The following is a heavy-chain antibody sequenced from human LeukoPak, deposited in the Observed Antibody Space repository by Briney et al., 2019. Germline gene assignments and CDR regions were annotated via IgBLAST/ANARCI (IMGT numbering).Heavy chain of an antibody. D-gene: IGHD6-19*01. CDR3: AKDRGAVAPSGY. J-gene: IGHJ4*02. Sequence: PGGSLRLSCAASGFTFSGYAMSSVRQAPGKGLEWVSAIIGSVGSTYYADSVKGRFAISRDNSKNTLYLQMNSLRAEDTAVYYCAKDRGAVAPSGYWGQGTLVTVSS. V-gene: IGHV3-23*01. CDR2: IIGSVGST. CDR1: GFTFSGYA.